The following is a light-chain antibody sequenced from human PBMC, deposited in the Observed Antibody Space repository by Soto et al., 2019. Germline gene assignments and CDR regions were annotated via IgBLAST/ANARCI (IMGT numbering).Light chain of an antibody. J-gene: IGKJ1*01. CDR2: DAS. CDR3: QQYNIYSPRA. Sequence: DIQMTQSPSTLSASVGDRVAITFRASQNIFTWLALYQQQPGKAPTLVIYDASSLESGVPSRFSGSGSGTEFTLTISSLQPDDFATYYCQQYNIYSPRAFGQGTKVDI. V-gene: IGKV1-5*01. CDR1: QNIFTW.